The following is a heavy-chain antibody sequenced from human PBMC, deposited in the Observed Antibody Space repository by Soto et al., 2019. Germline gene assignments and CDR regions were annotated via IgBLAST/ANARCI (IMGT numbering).Heavy chain of an antibody. CDR2: ISGSGGST. CDR1: GFTFSSYA. V-gene: IGHV3-23*01. Sequence: EVQLLESGGGLVQPGGSLRLSCAASGFTFSSYAMSWVRQAPGKGLEWVSAISGSGGSTYYADSVKGRFTISRDNSKNTLYLQMNSMRGDDTAVYYCAKDLNSWSDFDYWGQGTLVTVSS. J-gene: IGHJ4*02. D-gene: IGHD6-13*01. CDR3: AKDLNSWSDFDY.